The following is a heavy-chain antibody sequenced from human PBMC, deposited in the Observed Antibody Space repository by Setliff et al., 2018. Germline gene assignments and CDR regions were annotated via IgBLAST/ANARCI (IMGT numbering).Heavy chain of an antibody. CDR2: VDPEDGET. J-gene: IGHJ5*02. D-gene: IGHD3-10*01. Sequence: ASVKVSCKASGYTFTDHYVHWVQQAPGKGLEWMCRVDPEDGETISAEKFQGRVTITADTSTDTAYMELSSLRSEDTAVYYCATLSKYPYGSGSYMGIRWFDPWGQGTRVTVSS. V-gene: IGHV1-69-2*01. CDR1: GYTFTDHY. CDR3: ATLSKYPYGSGSYMGIRWFDP.